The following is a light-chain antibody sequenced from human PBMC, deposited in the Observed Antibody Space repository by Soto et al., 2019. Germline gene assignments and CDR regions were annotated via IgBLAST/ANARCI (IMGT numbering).Light chain of an antibody. CDR2: TNN. Sequence: QSVLSQPPSASGAPGQRVTISCSGSSSNIGSNYVNWYQQLPGTAPKLVIYTNNQRPSGVSDRFSGSKSGTSASLAISGLRSEDEADYYCAAWDDSLSGPLFGGGTKVTVL. CDR3: AAWDDSLSGPL. V-gene: IGLV1-47*01. CDR1: SSNIGSNY. J-gene: IGLJ2*01.